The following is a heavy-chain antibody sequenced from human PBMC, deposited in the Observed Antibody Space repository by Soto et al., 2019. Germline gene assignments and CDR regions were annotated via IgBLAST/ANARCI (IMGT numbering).Heavy chain of an antibody. D-gene: IGHD3-10*01. Sequence: SVKVSCKASGGTFSSYAISWVLQAPGQGLEWMGGIIPIFGTANYAQKFQGRVTITADESTSTAYMELSSLRSEDTAVYYCARDSYYGSLGWFDPWGQGTLVTVSS. CDR3: ARDSYYGSLGWFDP. CDR2: IIPIFGTA. V-gene: IGHV1-69*13. J-gene: IGHJ5*02. CDR1: GGTFSSYA.